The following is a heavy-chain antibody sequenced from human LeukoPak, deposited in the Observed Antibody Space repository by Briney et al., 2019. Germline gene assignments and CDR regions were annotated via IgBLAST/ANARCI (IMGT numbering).Heavy chain of an antibody. V-gene: IGHV4-61*02. J-gene: IGHJ3*02. D-gene: IGHD2-2*02. CDR3: ASYCSSTSCYRGAFDI. CDR1: GGSISSGSYY. CDR2: IYTSGST. Sequence: SETLSLTCTVSGGSISSGSYYWSWIRQPAGKGLEWIGRIYTSGSTNYNPSLESRVTISVDTSKNQFSLKLSSVTAADTAVYYCASYCSSTSCYRGAFDIWGQGTMVTVSS.